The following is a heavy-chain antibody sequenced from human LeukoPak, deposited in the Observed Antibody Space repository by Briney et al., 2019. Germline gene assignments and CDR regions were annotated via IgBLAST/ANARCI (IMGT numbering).Heavy chain of an antibody. J-gene: IGHJ4*02. V-gene: IGHV3-15*01. CDR2: IRTKTYGGTT. CDR3: TATGTTYYYDSSGYPSFDY. CDR1: GFTFSDAW. Sequence: GGSLRLSCAASGFTFSDAWMSWVRQAPGKGLEWVGRIRTKTYGGTTDYAAPVKGRFTISRDDSKNTLYLQMNSLKTEDTAVYYCTATGTTYYYDSSGYPSFDYWGQGTLVTVSS. D-gene: IGHD3-22*01.